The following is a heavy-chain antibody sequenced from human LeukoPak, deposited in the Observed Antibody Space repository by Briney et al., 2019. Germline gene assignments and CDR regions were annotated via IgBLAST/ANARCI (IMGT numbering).Heavy chain of an antibody. V-gene: IGHV3-23*01. CDR1: EFTFSNFA. Sequence: GGSLRLSCAASEFTFSNFAMSWVRQAPGKGLEWVSTISGSGDNTYYADSVKGRFTISRDNSKNTLSLHMNTLRAEDTAVYYCAKDKSSSWYESFDYWGQGTLVTVSS. CDR3: AKDKSSSWYESFDY. D-gene: IGHD6-13*01. J-gene: IGHJ4*02. CDR2: ISGSGDNT.